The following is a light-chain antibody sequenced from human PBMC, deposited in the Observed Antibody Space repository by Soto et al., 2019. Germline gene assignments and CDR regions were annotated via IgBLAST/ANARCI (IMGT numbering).Light chain of an antibody. J-gene: IGKJ2*01. CDR1: QSVLYSSNNKNY. V-gene: IGKV4-1*01. CDR3: QKYYSTPFT. Sequence: DIVMTQSPDSLAVSLGERATINCKSSQSVLYSSNNKNYLAWYQQKPGQPPKLLIYWASTRESGVPERFSGSGSGTDFTLTISSLRAEDVAVYYCQKYYSTPFTFGQGTKLEIK. CDR2: WAS.